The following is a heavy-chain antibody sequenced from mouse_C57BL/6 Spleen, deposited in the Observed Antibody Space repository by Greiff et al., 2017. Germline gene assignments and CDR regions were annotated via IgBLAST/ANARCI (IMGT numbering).Heavy chain of an antibody. Sequence: QVQLQQSGAELVRPGTSVKVSCKASGYAFTNYLIEWVKQRPGQGLEWIGVINPGSGGTNYNEKFKGKATLTADKSSSTAYMQLSSLTSEDSAVYFCARDDYDERGYWGQGTTLTVSS. V-gene: IGHV1-54*01. CDR2: INPGSGGT. J-gene: IGHJ2*01. CDR1: GYAFTNYL. CDR3: ARDDYDERGY. D-gene: IGHD2-4*01.